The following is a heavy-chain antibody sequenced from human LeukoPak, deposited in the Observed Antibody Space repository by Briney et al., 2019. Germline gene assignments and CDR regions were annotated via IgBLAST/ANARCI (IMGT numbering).Heavy chain of an antibody. Sequence: PSGTLSLTCAVSGGSISSSSWWNWVRQPPGRGLEWVGEISQSGSTNYNPSLKSRVTISVDKSKSQFSLNLSSVTAADTAVYFCASRPATAILYWGQGTLVTVSS. V-gene: IGHV4-4*02. J-gene: IGHJ4*02. CDR2: ISQSGST. D-gene: IGHD2-2*02. CDR1: GGSISSSSW. CDR3: ASRPATAILY.